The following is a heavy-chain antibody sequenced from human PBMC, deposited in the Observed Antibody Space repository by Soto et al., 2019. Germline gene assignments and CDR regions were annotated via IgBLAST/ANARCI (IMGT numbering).Heavy chain of an antibody. CDR2: ISGSGDST. J-gene: IGHJ4*02. D-gene: IGHD1-26*01. V-gene: IGHV3-23*01. CDR3: ARRCSGSYYDY. Sequence: EVQLLESGGGLVQPGGSLRLSCAASGFTFSSYAMRWVRQGPVKGLEWVSAISGSGDSTYYPDSVKGRFTISRDNSKSTRDLQMNSLSAEETAVYYCARRCSGSYYDYWGQGTLVTVSS. CDR1: GFTFSSYA.